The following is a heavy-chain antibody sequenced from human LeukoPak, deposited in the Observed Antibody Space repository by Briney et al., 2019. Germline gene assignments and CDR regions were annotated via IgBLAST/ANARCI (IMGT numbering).Heavy chain of an antibody. V-gene: IGHV3-21*01. J-gene: IGHJ6*02. D-gene: IGHD3-16*01. CDR3: AREGGPYGMDV. CDR2: INSGSTYT. CDR1: GFTFSSYM. Sequence: GGSLRLSCAASGFTFSSYMMNWVRQAPGKGLEWVSSINSGSTYTYYTESVKGRFTVSRDNAKNSLFLQMNSLRAEDTAVYYCAREGGPYGMDVWGQGTTVTVSS.